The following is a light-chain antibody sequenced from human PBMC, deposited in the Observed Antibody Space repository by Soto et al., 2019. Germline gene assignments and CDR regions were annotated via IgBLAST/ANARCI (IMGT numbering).Light chain of an antibody. CDR2: DVT. V-gene: IGLV2-14*03. J-gene: IGLJ2*01. CDR3: SSYTGSSTVL. Sequence: QSALTQPASVSGSPGQSITISCTGTSSDVGGYNYVSWYQQYSGKAPKLMIYDVTNRPSEVSTRFSGSKSGNTASLTISRLQAEDEADYYCSSYTGSSTVLFGGGTKLTVL. CDR1: SSDVGGYNY.